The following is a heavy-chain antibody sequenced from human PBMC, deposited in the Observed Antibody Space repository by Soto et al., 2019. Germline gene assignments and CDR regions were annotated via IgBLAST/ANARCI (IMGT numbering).Heavy chain of an antibody. J-gene: IGHJ6*02. V-gene: IGHV1-69*13. CDR1: GGTFSSYA. CDR3: ARERIVVVPAAHHGMDV. Sequence: GASVKVSCKASGGTFSSYAISWERQAPGQGLEWMGGIIPIFGTANYAQKFQGRVTITADESTSTAYMELSSLRSEDTAVYYCARERIVVVPAAHHGMDVWGQGTTVTVSS. D-gene: IGHD2-2*01. CDR2: IIPIFGTA.